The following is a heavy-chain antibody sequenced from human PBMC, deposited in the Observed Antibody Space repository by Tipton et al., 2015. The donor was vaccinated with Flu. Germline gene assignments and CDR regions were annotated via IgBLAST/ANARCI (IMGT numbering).Heavy chain of an antibody. Sequence: TLSLTCAVSGYSISSGFYWAWIRQSPGKGLEWIGSINYSWNTHYNLSLRSRLTMSVDTSKNLFSLNVGSVTAADTAMYFCARAESSVWAGYYFGLDVWGQGTTVTVSS. D-gene: IGHD6-19*01. CDR3: ARAESSVWAGYYFGLDV. CDR1: GYSISSGFY. CDR2: INYSWNT. V-gene: IGHV4-38-2*01. J-gene: IGHJ6*02.